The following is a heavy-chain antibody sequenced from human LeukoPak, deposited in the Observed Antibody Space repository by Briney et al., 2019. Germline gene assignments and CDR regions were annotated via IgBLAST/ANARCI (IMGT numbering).Heavy chain of an antibody. V-gene: IGHV3-20*04. Sequence: RSGGSLRLSCAASGFTFDDYGMSWVRQAPGKGLEWVSGINWNGVSTGYVDSVKGRFTISRDNAKNSLYLQMNSLRAEDTAVYYCASSFRLAYCGGDCYPGRYYFDYWGQGTLVTVSS. CDR3: ASSFRLAYCGGDCYPGRYYFDY. CDR1: GFTFDDYG. CDR2: INWNGVST. J-gene: IGHJ4*02. D-gene: IGHD2-21*02.